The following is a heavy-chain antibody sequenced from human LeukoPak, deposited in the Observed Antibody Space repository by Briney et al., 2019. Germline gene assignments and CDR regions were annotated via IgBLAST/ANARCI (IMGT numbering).Heavy chain of an antibody. V-gene: IGHV3-53*01. CDR3: ARDRTPNGMDV. Sequence: PGGSLRLSCAAPGFTVSSNYMSWVRQAPGKGLEWVSVIYSGGSTYYADSVKGRFTISRDNSKNTLYLQMNSLRAEDTAVYYCARDRTPNGMDVWGKGTTVTVSS. CDR1: GFTVSSNY. J-gene: IGHJ6*04. CDR2: IYSGGST.